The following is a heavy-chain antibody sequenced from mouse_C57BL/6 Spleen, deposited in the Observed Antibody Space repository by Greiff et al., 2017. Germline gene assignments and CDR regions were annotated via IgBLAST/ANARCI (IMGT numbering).Heavy chain of an antibody. J-gene: IGHJ4*01. Sequence: QVQLQQPGAELVKPGASVKLSCKASGYTFTSYWMHWVKQRPGQGLEWIGMIHPNSGSTNYNEKFKSKATLTVDKSSSTAYMQRSSLTSEDSAVYYCAREGYYGSSYAMDYWGQGTSVTVSS. CDR3: AREGYYGSSYAMDY. CDR2: IHPNSGST. D-gene: IGHD1-1*01. CDR1: GYTFTSYW. V-gene: IGHV1-64*01.